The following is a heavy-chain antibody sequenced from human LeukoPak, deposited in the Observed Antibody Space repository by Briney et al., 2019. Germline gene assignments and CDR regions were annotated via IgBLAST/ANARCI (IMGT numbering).Heavy chain of an antibody. CDR1: GFTFSSYS. J-gene: IGHJ6*02. D-gene: IGHD4-23*01. V-gene: IGHV3-21*01. Sequence: PGGSLRLSCAASGFTFSSYSMNWVRQAPGKGLEWVSSISSSSSYIYYADSVKGRFTISRDNAKNSLYLQMNSLRAEDTAVYYCARDRNDYGGNSEYYYYGTDVWGQGTTVTVSS. CDR2: ISSSSSYI. CDR3: ARDRNDYGGNSEYYYYGTDV.